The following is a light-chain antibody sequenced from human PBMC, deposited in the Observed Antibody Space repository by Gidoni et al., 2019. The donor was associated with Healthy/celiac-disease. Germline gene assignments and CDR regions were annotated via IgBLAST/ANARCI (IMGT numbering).Light chain of an antibody. CDR3: QSYESSLSGWV. CDR1: SSHIGAGYD. Sequence: HSLLTQPPSLSAAPAQRVTISCTWSSSHIGAGYDVHWYQQLPGTAPKLLIYGKSNRPSGVPDRFSGSKSGTSASLAITGLQAEDEADYYCQSYESSLSGWVFGGGTKLTVL. CDR2: GKS. V-gene: IGLV1-40*01. J-gene: IGLJ3*02.